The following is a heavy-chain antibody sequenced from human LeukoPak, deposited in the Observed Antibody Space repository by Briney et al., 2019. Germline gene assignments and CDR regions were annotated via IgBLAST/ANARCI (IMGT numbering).Heavy chain of an antibody. V-gene: IGHV3-7*01. J-gene: IGHJ4*02. CDR2: IKQDGSQE. CDR3: ARGVPYDSWSGPHYSDY. CDR1: RFTLSTYW. D-gene: IGHD3-3*01. Sequence: GGSLRLSCAASRFTLSTYWMSWVRQAPGKGLEWVTHIKQDGSQEYYVDSVKGRFTISRDSAKNSLYLQMNSLRAEDTAVYYCARGVPYDSWSGPHYSDYWGQGTLVTVSS.